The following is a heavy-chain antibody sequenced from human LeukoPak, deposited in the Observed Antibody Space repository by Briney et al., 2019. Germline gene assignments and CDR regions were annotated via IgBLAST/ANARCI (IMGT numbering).Heavy chain of an antibody. J-gene: IGHJ4*02. Sequence: PGGTLRLSCAASGFTFSSYGMSWVRQAPGKGLEWVSAISPSGRNTYYADSVKGRFIISRDNSKNMLYLQMSSLRAEDTAVYYCARDRRRDGYNSPDYWGQGTLVTVSS. D-gene: IGHD5-24*01. CDR3: ARDRRRDGYNSPDY. CDR2: ISPSGRNT. V-gene: IGHV3-23*01. CDR1: GFTFSSYG.